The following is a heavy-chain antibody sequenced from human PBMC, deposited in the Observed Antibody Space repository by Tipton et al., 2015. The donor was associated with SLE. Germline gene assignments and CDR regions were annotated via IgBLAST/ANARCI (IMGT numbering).Heavy chain of an antibody. CDR1: GYSFNDYW. V-gene: IGHV5-51*03. D-gene: IGHD2-2*01. J-gene: IGHJ1*01. CDR2: IYLRDFGT. CDR3: VRDAESFQN. Sequence: QLVQSGAEVKQPGESLKISCKGSGYSFNDYWIAWVRQMPGKGLEWMGIIYLRDFGTRYSPSFQGQVTISADKSISTAYLQWNSLKASDTAMYYCVRDAESFQNWGQGTLVTVSS.